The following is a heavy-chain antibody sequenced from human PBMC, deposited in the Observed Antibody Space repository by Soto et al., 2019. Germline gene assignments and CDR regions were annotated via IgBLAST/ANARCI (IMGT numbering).Heavy chain of an antibody. Sequence: QVQLQESGPGLVKPSENLSLTCTVSGGSMSSYYWSWIRQPRGMGLEWIGYIYYSGTSNYNPSPKSPVTISVHMSKDQFSPQLSSVTPADTAVYYRARGGTVGNGFDYWGQGTLVTVSS. J-gene: IGHJ4*02. V-gene: IGHV4-59*01. CDR1: GGSMSSYY. D-gene: IGHD1-26*01. CDR2: IYYSGTS. CDR3: ARGGTVGNGFDY.